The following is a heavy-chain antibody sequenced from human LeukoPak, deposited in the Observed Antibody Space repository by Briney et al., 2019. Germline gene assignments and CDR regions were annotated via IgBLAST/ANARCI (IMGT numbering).Heavy chain of an antibody. J-gene: IGHJ3*02. CDR3: AKYYYDSSGSLIHAFDI. Sequence: GASVKVSCKASGYTFTSYGISWVRQAPGQGLEWMGWMNPNSGNTGYAQKFQGRVTMTRNTSISTAYMELSSLRSEDTAVYYCAKYYYDSSGSLIHAFDIWGQGTMVTVSS. D-gene: IGHD3-22*01. V-gene: IGHV1-8*02. CDR2: MNPNSGNT. CDR1: GYTFTSYG.